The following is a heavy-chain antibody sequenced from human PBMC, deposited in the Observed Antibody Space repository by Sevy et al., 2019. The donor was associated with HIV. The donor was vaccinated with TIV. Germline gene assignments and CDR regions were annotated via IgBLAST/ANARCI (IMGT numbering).Heavy chain of an antibody. D-gene: IGHD2-15*01. CDR3: AKDVVAVVGDAFDV. J-gene: IGHJ3*01. V-gene: IGHV3-23*01. CDR1: GFPFSSYA. Sequence: GGSLRLSCAASGFPFSSYAMNWVRQGPGKGLEWVSATGGRGGATYYADSVKGRFTISSDNSKNTLDLQMDSLRAEDTAVYYCAKDVVAVVGDAFDVWGQGTMVTVSS. CDR2: TGGRGGAT.